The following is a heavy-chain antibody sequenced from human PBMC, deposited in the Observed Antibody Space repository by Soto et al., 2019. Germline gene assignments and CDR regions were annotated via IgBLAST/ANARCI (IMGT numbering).Heavy chain of an antibody. CDR1: GVSVRSVDYF. CDR3: ARDFWGVANDALDI. Sequence: SETLSLTCSVSGVSVRSVDYFLTWLRQHPGKGLEWIGYIHYSGTTYYTPSLQSRLTMSLDTSNNRFSLNLSSVTAADTAIYYCARDFWGVANDALDIWGQGTVVTVSS. D-gene: IGHD3-16*01. V-gene: IGHV4-31*03. CDR2: IHYSGTT. J-gene: IGHJ3*02.